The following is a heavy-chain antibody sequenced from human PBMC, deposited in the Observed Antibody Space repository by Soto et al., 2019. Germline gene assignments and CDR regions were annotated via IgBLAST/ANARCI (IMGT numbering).Heavy chain of an antibody. CDR1: GFTFSSYS. CDR2: ISSSSSYI. Sequence: GGSLRLSCAASGFTFSSYSMNWFRQAPGKGLEWVSSISSSSSYIYYADSVKGRFTISRDNAKNSLYLQMNSLRAEDSAVYYCARDGGSYYFDYWGQGTLVTVSS. V-gene: IGHV3-21*01. D-gene: IGHD1-26*01. CDR3: ARDGGSYYFDY. J-gene: IGHJ4*02.